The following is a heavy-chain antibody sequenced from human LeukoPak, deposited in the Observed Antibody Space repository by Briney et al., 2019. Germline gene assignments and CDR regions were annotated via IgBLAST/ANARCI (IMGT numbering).Heavy chain of an antibody. CDR2: IIGSGGDT. CDR3: AKAWAAAGTFAS. J-gene: IGHJ4*02. D-gene: IGHD6-13*01. CDR1: GFTFTSYA. Sequence: GGSLRLSCAASGFTFTSYAVSWVRQAPGKGLEWVSTIIGSGGDTYYADSVKGRATISRDTSKNTLYLQMKSLRAEDTAVYYCAKAWAAAGTFASWGQGTLVTVSS. V-gene: IGHV3-23*01.